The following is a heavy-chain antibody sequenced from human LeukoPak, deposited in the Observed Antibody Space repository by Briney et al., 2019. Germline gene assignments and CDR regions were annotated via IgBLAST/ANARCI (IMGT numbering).Heavy chain of an antibody. D-gene: IGHD3-10*01. J-gene: IGHJ5*02. CDR2: IYPGDSRT. V-gene: IGHV5-51*01. CDR1: GYSFTSYW. CDR3: ACREFTSTWSYP. Sequence: ESLKISCKGAGYSFTSYWIGWVRQMPGKGMEWMGVIYPGDSRTRYNPSFQGQVTISVDKSISTAYLQWVSLKASDTAMYYCACREFTSTWSYPWGQGTLVTVSS.